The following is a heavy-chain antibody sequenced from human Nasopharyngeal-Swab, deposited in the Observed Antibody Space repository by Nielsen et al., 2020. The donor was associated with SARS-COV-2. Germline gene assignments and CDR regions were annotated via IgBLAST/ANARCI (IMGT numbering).Heavy chain of an antibody. CDR3: ARQQLAFDY. CDR2: INHSGST. CDR1: GGSFSGYY. J-gene: IGHJ4*02. V-gene: IGHV4-34*01. Sequence: GSLRLSCAVYGGSFSGYYWSWIRQPPGKGLEWIGEINHSGSTNYNPSLKSRVTISVGTSKNQFSLKLSSVTAADTAVYYCARQQLAFDYWGQGTLVTVSS. D-gene: IGHD6-13*01.